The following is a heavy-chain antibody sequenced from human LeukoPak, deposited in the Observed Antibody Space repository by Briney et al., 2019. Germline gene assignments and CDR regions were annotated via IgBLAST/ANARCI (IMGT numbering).Heavy chain of an antibody. J-gene: IGHJ4*02. Sequence: GGSLRLSCVASGFTFSSYEMNWVRQAPGKGLEWVSYISSSGSTIYYADSVKGRFTISRDNAKNSLYLQMNSLRAEDTAVYYCARGGDILTGYSFDYWGQGTLVTVSS. CDR3: ARGGDILTGYSFDY. CDR1: GFTFSSYE. D-gene: IGHD3-9*01. V-gene: IGHV3-48*03. CDR2: ISSSGSTI.